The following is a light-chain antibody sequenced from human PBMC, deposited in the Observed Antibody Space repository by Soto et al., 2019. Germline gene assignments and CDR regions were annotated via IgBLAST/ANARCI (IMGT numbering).Light chain of an antibody. V-gene: IGKV3-20*01. CDR1: QTVDSNF. Sequence: DIVLTQSPGTLSLSPGERATLSCRASQTVDSNFSAWYQQKPGQAPRLLIYAASTRATGIPDRFSGSGSGTDFTLTIGRLDPEDFAVYYCLKYGSSPGWTFGPGTKVDIK. CDR2: AAS. J-gene: IGKJ1*01. CDR3: LKYGSSPGWT.